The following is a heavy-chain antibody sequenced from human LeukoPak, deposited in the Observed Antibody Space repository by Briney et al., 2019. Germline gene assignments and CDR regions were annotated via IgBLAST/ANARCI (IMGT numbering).Heavy chain of an antibody. CDR3: ATLTAIRYMDV. V-gene: IGHV3-48*01. D-gene: IGHD5-18*01. CDR1: RFTFSHYS. J-gene: IGHJ6*03. CDR2: ISSSSSTI. Sequence: PGGSLRLSCAASRFTFSHYSMNWVRQAPGKGLEWVSYISSSSSTIYYADSVKGRFTISRDNAKNSLYLQMNSLRAEDTAVYYCATLTAIRYMDVWGKGTTVTVSS.